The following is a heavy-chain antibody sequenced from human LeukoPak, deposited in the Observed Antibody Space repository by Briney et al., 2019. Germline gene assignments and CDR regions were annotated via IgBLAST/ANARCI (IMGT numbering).Heavy chain of an antibody. V-gene: IGHV3-7*04. CDR1: GXTFSSYW. J-gene: IGHJ2*01. Sequence: PGGSLRLSCVASGXTFSSYWMSWVRQAPGKGLEWVANIKQDGSEKHCVDSVQGRFTISRDNAKNSLYLQMNSLRAVDTAVYYCARARDYYDSSGYSYWYFDLWGRGTLVTVSS. D-gene: IGHD3-22*01. CDR2: IKQDGSEK. CDR3: ARARDYYDSSGYSYWYFDL.